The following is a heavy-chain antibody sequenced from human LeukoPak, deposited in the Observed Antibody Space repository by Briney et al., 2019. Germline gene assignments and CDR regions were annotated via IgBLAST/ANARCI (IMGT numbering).Heavy chain of an antibody. CDR1: GGSISSYY. Sequence: SETLSLTCTVSGGSISSYYWSWIRQPPGKGLEWIGYIYYSGSTNYNPSLKSRVTISVDTSKNQFSLKLSSVTAADTAVYYCARGGDSSWYDWFDPWGQGNLVTVCS. J-gene: IGHJ5*02. CDR3: ARGGDSSWYDWFDP. V-gene: IGHV4-59*08. D-gene: IGHD6-13*01. CDR2: IYYSGST.